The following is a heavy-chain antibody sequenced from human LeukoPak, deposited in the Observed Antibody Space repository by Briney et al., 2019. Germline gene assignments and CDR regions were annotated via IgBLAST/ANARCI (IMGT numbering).Heavy chain of an antibody. CDR1: GFTFSSYG. D-gene: IGHD1-26*01. CDR2: ISYDGSNK. J-gene: IGHJ6*03. CDR3: AKGRGWEASYYYYYMDV. V-gene: IGHV3-30*18. Sequence: GGSLRLSCAAPGFTFSSYGMHWVRQAPGKGLEWVTVISYDGSNKYYADSVKGRFTISRDNSKNTLYLQMNSLRAEDTAVYYCAKGRGWEASYYYYYMDVWGKGTTVTISS.